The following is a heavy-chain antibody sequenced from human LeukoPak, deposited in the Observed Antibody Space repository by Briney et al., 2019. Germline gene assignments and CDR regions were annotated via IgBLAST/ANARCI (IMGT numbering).Heavy chain of an antibody. Sequence: GESLKISCKGPGYSFSSYWIAWVRQMPGKGLEWMGIIYPGDSDTRYSPSFQGQVTISADKSISTAYLQWSSLKASDTAMYYCARRCSISCYDAFDIWGQGTMVTVSP. D-gene: IGHD2-2*01. J-gene: IGHJ3*02. CDR2: IYPGDSDT. CDR1: GYSFSSYW. CDR3: ARRCSISCYDAFDI. V-gene: IGHV5-51*01.